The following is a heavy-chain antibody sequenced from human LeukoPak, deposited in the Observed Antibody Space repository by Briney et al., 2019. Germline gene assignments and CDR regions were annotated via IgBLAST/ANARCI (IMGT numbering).Heavy chain of an antibody. D-gene: IGHD6-13*01. CDR2: ISYDGSNK. Sequence: GGSLRLTCAASGFTFSSYAMHWVRQAPGKGLEWVAVISYDGSNKYYADSVKGRFTISRDNSKNTLYLQMNSLRAEDTAVCYCARRHRGSLIGSSWYYFDYWGQGTLVTVSS. J-gene: IGHJ4*02. CDR1: GFTFSSYA. CDR3: ARRHRGSLIGSSWYYFDY. V-gene: IGHV3-30*04.